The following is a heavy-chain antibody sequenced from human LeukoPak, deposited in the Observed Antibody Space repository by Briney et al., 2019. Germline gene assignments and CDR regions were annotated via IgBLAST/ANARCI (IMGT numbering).Heavy chain of an antibody. J-gene: IGHJ6*03. CDR2: IRNKANSYTT. D-gene: IGHD3-10*01. Sequence: PGGSLRLSCAASGFTFSDHYMDWVRQAPGKGLEWVGRIRNKANSYTTEYAASVKGRFTISRDDSKNSLYLQMNSLRTEDTAVYYCAREGKRITMVRGFITTRGYYYMDVWGKGTTVTVSS. CDR3: AREGKRITMVRGFITTRGYYYMDV. V-gene: IGHV3-72*01. CDR1: GFTFSDHY.